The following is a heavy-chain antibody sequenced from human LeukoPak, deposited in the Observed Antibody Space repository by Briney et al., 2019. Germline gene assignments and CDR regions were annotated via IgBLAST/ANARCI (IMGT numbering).Heavy chain of an antibody. CDR1: GFTVSSYS. D-gene: IGHD3-10*01. Sequence: GGSLRLSCSASGFTVSSYSMRGVRPGPGKGLQWGLSISSSDRYIYYADSVKGRFTICRDNDKNSLYLQMSSLRSEDAAVYYCARGHGATPSDVFDGWGEGGMVSVS. J-gene: IGHJ3*01. CDR2: ISSSDRYI. CDR3: ARGHGATPSDVFDG. V-gene: IGHV3-21*01.